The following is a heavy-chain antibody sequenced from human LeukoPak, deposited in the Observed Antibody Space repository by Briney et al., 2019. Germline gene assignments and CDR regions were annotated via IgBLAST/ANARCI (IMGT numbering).Heavy chain of an antibody. J-gene: IGHJ4*02. CDR3: ARRSCSGGSCYPDY. Sequence: PGGSLRLSCAASGFALSSHWMTWVRQVPGRGPEWVANVNRDGSETYYLDSVKGRFTISKDNAKNSLYLLMNSLRVEDTAVYYCARRSCSGGSCYPDYWGQGTLVTVSS. CDR2: VNRDGSET. CDR1: GFALSSHW. V-gene: IGHV3-7*01. D-gene: IGHD2-15*01.